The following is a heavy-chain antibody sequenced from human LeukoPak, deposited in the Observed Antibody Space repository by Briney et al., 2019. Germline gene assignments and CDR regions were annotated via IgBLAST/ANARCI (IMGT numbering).Heavy chain of an antibody. CDR1: GGSISSGGYY. Sequence: SETLSLTCTVSGGSISSGGYYWSWIRQHPGKGLEWIGYIYYSGSTYYNPSLKSRVTISVDTSKNQFSLKPSSVTAADTAVYYCARGLYSSGWLAPWGQGTLVTVSS. V-gene: IGHV4-31*03. CDR3: ARGLYSSGWLAP. D-gene: IGHD6-19*01. J-gene: IGHJ5*02. CDR2: IYYSGST.